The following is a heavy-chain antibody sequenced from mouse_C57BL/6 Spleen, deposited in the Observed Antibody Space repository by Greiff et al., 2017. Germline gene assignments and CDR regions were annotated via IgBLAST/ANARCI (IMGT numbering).Heavy chain of an antibody. J-gene: IGHJ2*01. CDR1: GFSLTSYA. CDR2: IWTGGGT. V-gene: IGHV2-9-1*01. CDR3: ARNPLITTVVAYYFDY. D-gene: IGHD1-1*01. Sequence: QVQLQQSGPGLVAPSQSLSITCTVSGFSLTSYAISWVRQPPGKGLEWLGVIWTGGGTNYNSALKSRLSISKDNSKSQVFLKMNSLQTDDTARYYCARNPLITTVVAYYFDYWGQGTTLTVSS.